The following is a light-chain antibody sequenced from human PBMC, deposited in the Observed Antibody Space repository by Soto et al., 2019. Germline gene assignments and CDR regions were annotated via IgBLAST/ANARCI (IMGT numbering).Light chain of an antibody. J-gene: IGLJ3*02. Sequence: QSALTQPRSVSGSPGQSVTISCTGTSSDVGAYNYVSWYQQHPGKAPKLIIYEVSNRPSGVSNRFSGSKSGNTASLTISGLQAEDEADYSCSSYTTSSTRVFGGGTKLTVL. CDR1: SSDVGAYNY. CDR2: EVS. V-gene: IGLV2-14*01. CDR3: SSYTTSSTRV.